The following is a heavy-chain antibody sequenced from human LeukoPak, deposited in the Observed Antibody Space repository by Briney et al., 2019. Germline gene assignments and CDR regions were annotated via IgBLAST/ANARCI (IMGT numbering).Heavy chain of an antibody. CDR2: IHHSGST. J-gene: IGHJ5*02. Sequence: SETLSLTCTASGGSISSGNYYWSWIRQHPGKGLEWIGYIHHSGSTYYNPSLKSRVIISVDTSKSQFSLKLNSVTAADTAVYYCASYGSGSYRFDPWGQGTLVTVSS. D-gene: IGHD3-10*01. V-gene: IGHV4-31*03. CDR1: GGSISSGNYY. CDR3: ASYGSGSYRFDP.